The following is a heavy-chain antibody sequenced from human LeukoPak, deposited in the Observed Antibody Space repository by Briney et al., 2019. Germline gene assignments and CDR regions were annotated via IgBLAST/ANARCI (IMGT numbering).Heavy chain of an antibody. CDR1: GGSFSGYY. CDR2: INHSGST. V-gene: IGHV4-34*01. J-gene: IGHJ3*02. Sequence: SETLSLTCAVYGGSFSGYYWSWIRQPPGKGLEWIGEINHSGSTNYNPSLESRVTISKDTSNNRFSLKLSSVTAADTAVYYCARGSWDLSRVIPVRNAFHIWGPGTIVIVSS. CDR3: ARGSWDLSRVIPVRNAFHI. D-gene: IGHD1-26*01.